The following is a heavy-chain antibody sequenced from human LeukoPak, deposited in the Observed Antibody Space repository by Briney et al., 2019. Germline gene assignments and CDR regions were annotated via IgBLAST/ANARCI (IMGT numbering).Heavy chain of an antibody. CDR1: GYTFSTYN. J-gene: IGHJ4*02. D-gene: IGHD3-22*01. Sequence: ASVKVSFKASGYTFSTYNIHWVRQAPGQGLEWMGIINPSGGSTSYAQKFQGRVTMTRDTSTSTVYMELRSLRSEDTAVYYCARDNSPPGDSSGYLMPCDYWGQGTLVTVSS. V-gene: IGHV1-46*01. CDR2: INPSGGST. CDR3: ARDNSPPGDSSGYLMPCDY.